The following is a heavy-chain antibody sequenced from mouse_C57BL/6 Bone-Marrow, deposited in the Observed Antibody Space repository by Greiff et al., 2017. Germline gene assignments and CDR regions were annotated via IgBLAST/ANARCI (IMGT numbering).Heavy chain of an antibody. D-gene: IGHD2-2*01. V-gene: IGHV1-9*01. CDR1: GYTFTGYW. J-gene: IGHJ3*01. Sequence: QVQLQQSGAELMKPGASVKLSCKATGYTFTGYWIEWVKQRPGHGLEWIGEILPGSGSTNYNEKFKGKATFTADTSSNTAYMQLSSLTTEDSAIYYCAREDYGYDGGAWCAYWGQGTLVTVSA. CDR3: AREDYGYDGGAWCAY. CDR2: ILPGSGST.